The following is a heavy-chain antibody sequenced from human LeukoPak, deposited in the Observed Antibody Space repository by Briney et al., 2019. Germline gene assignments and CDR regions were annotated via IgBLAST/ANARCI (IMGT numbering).Heavy chain of an antibody. Sequence: GGSLRLSCAASGFTFSSYEMSWVRQAPGKGLEWVANIKQDGSEKYYVDSVKGQFTISRDNAKNSLYLQMNSLRAEDTAVYYCARDIGVSGWFDPWGQGTLVTVSS. J-gene: IGHJ5*02. CDR1: GFTFSSYE. V-gene: IGHV3-7*01. D-gene: IGHD3-3*01. CDR2: IKQDGSEK. CDR3: ARDIGVSGWFDP.